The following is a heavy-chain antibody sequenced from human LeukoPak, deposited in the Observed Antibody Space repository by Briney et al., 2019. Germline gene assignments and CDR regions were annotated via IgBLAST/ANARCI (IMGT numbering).Heavy chain of an antibody. D-gene: IGHD3-3*01. J-gene: IGHJ6*03. CDR3: ARAYYDFWSSYYDYYYMDV. CDR1: GGSISSYY. V-gene: IGHV4-4*07. CDR2: IYTNGST. Sequence: PSETLSLTCTVSGGSISSYYWSWIRQPAGKGLEWIGRIYTNGSTNYNPSLKSRVTMSVDTSKNQFSLKLSSVTAADTAVYYCARAYYDFWSSYYDYYYMDVWGKGTSLTVSS.